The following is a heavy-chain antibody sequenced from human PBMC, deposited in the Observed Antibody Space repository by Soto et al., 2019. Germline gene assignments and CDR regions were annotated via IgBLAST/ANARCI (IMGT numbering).Heavy chain of an antibody. CDR2: ITPMFHKA. V-gene: IGHV1-69*01. Sequence: QLVQSGAEVKKPGSSVTVSCKASGGTFGNYAINWMRQAPGQGLQWMGDITPMFHKANYEQTFPGRVSITADDYTNTVYKELSRLRAEDTALYSDAREVEFHTPVLGAWGQGTLVTVSS. D-gene: IGHD3-10*01. CDR3: AREVEFHTPVLGA. CDR1: GGTFGNYA. J-gene: IGHJ5*02.